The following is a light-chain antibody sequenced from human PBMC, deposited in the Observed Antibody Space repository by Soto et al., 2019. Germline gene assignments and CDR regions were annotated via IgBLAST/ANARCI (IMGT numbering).Light chain of an antibody. V-gene: IGLV2-14*01. CDR3: SSYTSSSTVV. J-gene: IGLJ2*01. CDR2: DVS. CDR1: SSDVGGYNY. Sequence: QSALTQPASVSGSPGQSITISCTGTSSDVGGYNYVSWYQQHPGKAPKLMIYDVSNRPSGVSNRFSGSKSGNTASLTISGLQAEDEADYYCSSYTSSSTVVFGGGPKLPS.